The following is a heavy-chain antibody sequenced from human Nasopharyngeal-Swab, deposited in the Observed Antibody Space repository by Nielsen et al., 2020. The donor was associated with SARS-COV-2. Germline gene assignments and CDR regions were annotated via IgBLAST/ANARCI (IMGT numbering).Heavy chain of an antibody. J-gene: IGHJ3*02. CDR2: IKQDGSEK. Sequence: GESLKISCAASGFTFSSYWMSWVRQAPGKGLEWVANIKQDGSEKYYVDSVKGRFTISRDNAKNSLYLQMNSLRAEDTAVYYCSRIAAAGTNASDIWGQGTMVTVSS. D-gene: IGHD6-13*01. V-gene: IGHV3-7*05. CDR1: GFTFSSYW. CDR3: SRIAAAGTNASDI.